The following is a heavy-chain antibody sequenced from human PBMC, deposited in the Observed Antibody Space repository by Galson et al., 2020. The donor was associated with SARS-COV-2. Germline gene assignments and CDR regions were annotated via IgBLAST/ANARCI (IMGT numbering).Heavy chain of an antibody. CDR1: GFTFHDRA. V-gene: IGHV3-9*01. D-gene: IGHD1-26*01. CDR2: ITSNSVTL. Sequence: GGSLRLSCEASGFTFHDRAMHWVRQAPGKGLEWVSGITSNSVTLGYADSVKGRFTISRDNAKNSLYLQMNSLRPEDTAFYYCAKDMLGGDSGFGGDDYWGQGTLVTVSS. J-gene: IGHJ4*02. CDR3: AKDMLGGDSGFGGDDY.